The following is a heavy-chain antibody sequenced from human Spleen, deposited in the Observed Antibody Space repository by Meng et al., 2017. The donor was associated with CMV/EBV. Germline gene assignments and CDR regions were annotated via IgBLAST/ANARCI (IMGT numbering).Heavy chain of an antibody. CDR1: GYTFTTYG. CDR2: ISAYNGNT. J-gene: IGHJ4*02. D-gene: IGHD3-22*01. CDR3: ARDFKSSYYYDSSGYYFDY. Sequence: ASVKVSCKASGYTFTTYGFSWVRQAPGQGLEWMGWISAYNGNTNYAQKFQGRVTMTTDTSTSSAFMELRSLRSDDSAVYYCARDFKSSYYYDSSGYYFDYWGQGTLVTVSS. V-gene: IGHV1-18*01.